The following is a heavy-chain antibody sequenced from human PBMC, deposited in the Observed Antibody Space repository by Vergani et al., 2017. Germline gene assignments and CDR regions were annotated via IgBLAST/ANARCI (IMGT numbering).Heavy chain of an antibody. J-gene: IGHJ6*02. CDR2: ISPGASTV. CDR1: GFKFSDHY. CDR3: AKNPSISKTRHYYAMNV. D-gene: IGHD6-6*01. Sequence: LEESGGGSVKPGGSLRLSCAASGFKFSDHYMSWIRQAPGKGLEWVSHISPGASTVSYTDSVTGRFTVSRDNNNNSLTLDMTTLRDEDTAVYYCAKNPSISKTRHYYAMNVWGQETTVTVAS. V-gene: IGHV3-11*04.